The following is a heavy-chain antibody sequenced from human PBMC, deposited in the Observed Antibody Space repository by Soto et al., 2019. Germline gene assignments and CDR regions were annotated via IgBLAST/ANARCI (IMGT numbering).Heavy chain of an antibody. CDR2: ISSSGSTI. D-gene: IGHD4-17*01. Sequence: GGSLRLSCAASGFTFSDAWMTWVRQAPGKGLEWVSYISSSGSTIYYADSVKGRFTISRDNAKNSLYLQMNSLRAEDTAVYYCARPSYGNFDIWGQGTMVTVSS. V-gene: IGHV3-11*01. CDR1: GFTFSDAW. CDR3: ARPSYGNFDI. J-gene: IGHJ3*02.